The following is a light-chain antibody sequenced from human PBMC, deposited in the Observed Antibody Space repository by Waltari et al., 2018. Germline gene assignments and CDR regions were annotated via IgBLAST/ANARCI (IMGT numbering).Light chain of an antibody. V-gene: IGKV2-28*01. CDR3: MQILQPART. Sequence: ILMTHSPLPLPVTPGEPASIPCRSAQSLLHSNGYNYLDWYLQKPGQSPQVLIYLGSNRASGVPDRFSGSGSGTDFTLNISRVEAEDVGVYYCMQILQPARTFGQGTRLEIK. CDR2: LGS. J-gene: IGKJ2*01. CDR1: QSLLHSNGYNY.